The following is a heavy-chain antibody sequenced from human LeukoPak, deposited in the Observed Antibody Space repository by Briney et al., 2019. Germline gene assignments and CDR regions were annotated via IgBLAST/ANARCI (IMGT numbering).Heavy chain of an antibody. CDR3: VASRWSGALGF. CDR2: SDRDGVVR. D-gene: IGHD3-3*01. J-gene: IGHJ4*02. Sequence: GALRLSCVGSSIRFADHWMLWVRQVPGEPPAWVARSDRDGVVREYADSVKGRFTIPRDNARNTIHLEMNRLKVEDTAINYCVASRWSGALGFWGQGSLVTVSS. CDR1: SIRFADHW. V-gene: IGHV3-74*01.